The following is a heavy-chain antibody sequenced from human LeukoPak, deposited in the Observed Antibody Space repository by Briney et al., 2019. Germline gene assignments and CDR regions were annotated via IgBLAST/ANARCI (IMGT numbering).Heavy chain of an antibody. V-gene: IGHV3-23*01. CDR3: AKDPGGDGYGY. D-gene: IGHD5-12*01. J-gene: IGHJ4*02. CDR1: RFTFSSYA. CDR2: ISGSGGST. Sequence: GGSLRLSCAASRFTFSSYAMSWVRQAPGKGLEWVSAISGSGGSTYYADSVKGRFTISRDNSKNTLYLQMNSLRAEDTAVYYCAKDPGGDGYGYWGQGTLVTVSS.